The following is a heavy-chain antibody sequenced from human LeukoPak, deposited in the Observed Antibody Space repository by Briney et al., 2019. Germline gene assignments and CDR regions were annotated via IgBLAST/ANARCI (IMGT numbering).Heavy chain of an antibody. CDR3: ATATPPDLDYYYYYMDV. J-gene: IGHJ6*03. D-gene: IGHD2-2*01. CDR1: GYTLTELS. Sequence: ASVKVSCKVSGYTLTELSMHWVRQAPGKGLEWMGGFDPEGGETIYAQKFQGRVTMTEDTSTDTAYMELSSLRSEDTAVYYCATATPPDLDYYYYYMDVWGKGTTVTVSS. V-gene: IGHV1-24*01. CDR2: FDPEGGET.